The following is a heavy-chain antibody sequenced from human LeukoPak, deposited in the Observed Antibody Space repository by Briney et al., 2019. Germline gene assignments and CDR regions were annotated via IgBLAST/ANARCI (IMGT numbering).Heavy chain of an antibody. V-gene: IGHV1-8*01. J-gene: IGHJ5*02. CDR3: ARDSSGWYTDYWFDP. CDR1: GYTFTSYD. Sequence: GASVKVSCKASGYTFTSYDINWVRQATGQGLEWMGWMNPNSGNTGYAQKFQGRVTMTRNTSISTAYMELSSLRSEDTAVYYCARDSSGWYTDYWFDPWGQGTLVTVSS. CDR2: MNPNSGNT. D-gene: IGHD6-19*01.